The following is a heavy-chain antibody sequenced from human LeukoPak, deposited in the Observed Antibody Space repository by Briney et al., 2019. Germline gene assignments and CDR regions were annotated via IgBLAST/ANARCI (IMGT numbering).Heavy chain of an antibody. J-gene: IGHJ6*03. CDR1: GFTVSSNY. D-gene: IGHD1-26*01. CDR2: IYSGSST. V-gene: IGHV3-53*01. CDR3: ARSGLGGSYYYYYYMDV. Sequence: PGGSLRLSCAASGFTVSSNYMGWVRQAPGKGLEWVSVIYSGSSTYYADSVKGRFTISRDNSKNTLYLQMNSLRAEDTAVYYCARSGLGGSYYYYYYMDVWGKGTTVTISS.